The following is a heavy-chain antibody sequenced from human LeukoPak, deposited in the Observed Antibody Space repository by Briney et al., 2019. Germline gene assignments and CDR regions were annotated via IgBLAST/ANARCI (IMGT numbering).Heavy chain of an antibody. Sequence: GRSLRLSCPASGFTFSSHSMNWVRQAPGKGMEWVSSISINSRYMYYADSVKGRLTISRDNAKNSLYLQMNSLRAEDTAVYYCARDVWPAYCSNGVWGSDAFDIWGQGTMVSVSS. CDR1: GFTFSSHS. D-gene: IGHD2-8*01. CDR2: ISINSRYM. CDR3: ARDVWPAYCSNGVWGSDAFDI. J-gene: IGHJ3*02. V-gene: IGHV3-21*01.